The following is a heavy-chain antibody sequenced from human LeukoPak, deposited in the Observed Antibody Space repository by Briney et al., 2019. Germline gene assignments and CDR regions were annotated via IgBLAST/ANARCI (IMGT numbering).Heavy chain of an antibody. J-gene: IGHJ4*02. CDR1: GYTFTSYY. V-gene: IGHV1-46*01. Sequence: ASVTVSCKASGYTFTSYYMHWVRQAPGQGLEWMGIINPSGGSTSYAQKFQGRVTMTRDTSTSTVYMELSSLRSEDTAVYYCARQPEPDSSGYNYPSDYWGQGTLVTVSS. CDR3: ARQPEPDSSGYNYPSDY. D-gene: IGHD3-22*01. CDR2: INPSGGST.